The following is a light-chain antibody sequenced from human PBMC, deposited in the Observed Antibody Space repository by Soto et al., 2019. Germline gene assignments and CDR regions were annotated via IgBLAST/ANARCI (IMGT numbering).Light chain of an antibody. CDR1: QSVSPN. CDR3: QQYNNWPRT. CDR2: AAS. J-gene: IGKJ1*01. Sequence: DIGMTPSTAPLSLSPGERATLSCRASQSVSPNLAWYQQKPGQAPRLLIYAASTRATGIPARFSGSGSGTEFTLTINSLQSEDFAVYYCQQYNNWPRTFGQGTMVDI. V-gene: IGKV3-15*01.